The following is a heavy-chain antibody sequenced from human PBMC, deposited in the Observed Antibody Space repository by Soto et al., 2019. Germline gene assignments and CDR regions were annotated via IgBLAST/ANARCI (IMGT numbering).Heavy chain of an antibody. D-gene: IGHD2-15*01. J-gene: IGHJ5*02. CDR1: NGSICGCS. Sequence: SEPMSLTCAVFNGSICGCSWHRIRQHPRKGLEWIGEINDSGSTNYNPSLKCRVTISVDTSKNLFSLKLSSVTAADTAVYYCARVFGTGYCSGGSSEGDGFDPWCQGTLVTVSS. V-gene: IGHV4-34*01. CDR2: INDSGST. CDR3: ARVFGTGYCSGGSSEGDGFDP.